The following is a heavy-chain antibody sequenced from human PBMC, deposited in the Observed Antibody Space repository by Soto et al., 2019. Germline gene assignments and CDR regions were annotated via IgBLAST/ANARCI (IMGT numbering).Heavy chain of an antibody. CDR1: GYSFTSYW. J-gene: IGHJ4*02. Sequence: GESLKISCKGSGYSFTSYWISWVRQMPGKGLERMGRIDPSDSYTNYSPSFQGHVTISADKSISTAYLQWSSLKASDTAMYYCARQFYVWGSYRLPDYWGQGTLVTVSS. V-gene: IGHV5-10-1*01. CDR3: ARQFYVWGSYRLPDY. D-gene: IGHD3-16*02. CDR2: IDPSDSYT.